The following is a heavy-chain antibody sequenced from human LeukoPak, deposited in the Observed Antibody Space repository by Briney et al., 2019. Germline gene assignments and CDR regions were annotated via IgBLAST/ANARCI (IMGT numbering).Heavy chain of an antibody. J-gene: IGHJ4*02. D-gene: IGHD1-14*01. CDR2: ISSSSSTI. Sequence: GGSLRLSCAASGFTFSSYSMNWVRQAPGKGLEWVSYISSSSSTIYYADSVKGRFTISRDNAKNSLYLQMNSLRAEDTAVYYCARLRNRSGFGYWGQGTLVTVSS. CDR3: ARLRNRSGFGY. V-gene: IGHV3-48*04. CDR1: GFTFSSYS.